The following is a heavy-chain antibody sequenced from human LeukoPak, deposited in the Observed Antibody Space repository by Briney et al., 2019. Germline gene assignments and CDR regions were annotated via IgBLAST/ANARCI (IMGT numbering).Heavy chain of an antibody. CDR2: IIPIFGTA. CDR3: ASVRTYYYDSSGYYTDAFDI. CDR1: GYTFTCYY. V-gene: IGHV1-69*06. J-gene: IGHJ3*02. Sequence: SVKVSCKASGYTFTCYYMHWVRQAPGQGLEWMGGIIPIFGTANYAQKFQGRVTITADKSTSTAYMELSSLRSEDTAVYYCASVRTYYYDSSGYYTDAFDIWGQGTMVTVSS. D-gene: IGHD3-22*01.